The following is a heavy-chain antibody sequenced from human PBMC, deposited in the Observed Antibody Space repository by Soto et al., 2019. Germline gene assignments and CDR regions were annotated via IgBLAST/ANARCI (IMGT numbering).Heavy chain of an antibody. CDR1: GFTFTDYA. D-gene: IGHD2-21*02. CDR3: AREKFGDDFDY. J-gene: IGHJ4*02. CDR2: IWYDGSNI. V-gene: IGHV3-33*01. Sequence: QGQLVESGGGVVQPGRSLRLSCAASGFTFTDYAMHWVRQAPDKGLEWVAIIWYDGSNIYYAVSVKRRFTISRDNSNNTLYLQMNSLRAEDTAVYYWAREKFGDDFDYWGQGTLVTVSS.